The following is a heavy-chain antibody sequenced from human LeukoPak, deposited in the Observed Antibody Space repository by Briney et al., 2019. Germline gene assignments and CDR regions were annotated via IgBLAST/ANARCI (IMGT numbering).Heavy chain of an antibody. J-gene: IGHJ4*02. CDR3: TTDPYSN. D-gene: IGHD6-13*01. CDR2: IKSKTDGGTT. CDR1: GFTFSSYA. Sequence: GRSLRLSCAASGFTFSSYAMHWVRQAPGKGLEWVGRIKSKTDGGTTDYAAPVKGRFTISRNDSKNTLYLQINSLKTEDTAVYYCTTDPYSNWGQGTLVTVSS. V-gene: IGHV3-15*01.